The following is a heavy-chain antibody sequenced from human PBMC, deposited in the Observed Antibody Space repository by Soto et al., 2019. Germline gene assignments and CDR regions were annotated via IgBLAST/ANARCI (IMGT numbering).Heavy chain of an antibody. CDR3: ARGGYDFWSGPFDD. CDR2: IHYSGST. CDR1: GGSISSGDYY. Sequence: SDTLSLTCTVSGGSISSGDYYWSWIRQPPGKGLEWIGYIHYSGSTYYNPSLKSRVTISVDTSKNQFSLKLSSVTAADTAVYYCARGGYDFWSGPFDDWGRGTLVTVSS. D-gene: IGHD3-3*01. V-gene: IGHV4-30-4*02. J-gene: IGHJ4*02.